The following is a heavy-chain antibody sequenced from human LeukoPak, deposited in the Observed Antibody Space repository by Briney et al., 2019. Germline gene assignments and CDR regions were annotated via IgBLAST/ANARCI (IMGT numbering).Heavy chain of an antibody. CDR3: ARVYTNFPRYYYYMDV. Sequence: GGSLRLSCAASGFTFSDYYMSWLRQAPGKGLEWVSYISSSGSTIYYADSVKGRFTISRDNAKNSLYLQMNSLRAEDTAVYYCARVYTNFPRYYYYMDVWGKGTTVTVSS. V-gene: IGHV3-11*01. CDR2: ISSSGSTI. CDR1: GFTFSDYY. D-gene: IGHD2-8*01. J-gene: IGHJ6*03.